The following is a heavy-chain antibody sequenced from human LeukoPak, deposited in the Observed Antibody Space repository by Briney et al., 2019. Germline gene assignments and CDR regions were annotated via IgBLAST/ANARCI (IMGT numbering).Heavy chain of an antibody. V-gene: IGHV3-23*01. J-gene: IGHJ4*02. D-gene: IGHD3-22*01. CDR1: GFTFSGYA. CDR2: ISGSGGST. Sequence: GGSLRLSCAASGFTFSGYAMSWVRQAPGKWLEWVSAISGSGGSTYYADSVKGRFTISRDNSKNTLYLQMNSLRAEDTAVYYCAKCAGSYYYDSSGYYGDYWGQGTLVTVSS. CDR3: AKCAGSYYYDSSGYYGDY.